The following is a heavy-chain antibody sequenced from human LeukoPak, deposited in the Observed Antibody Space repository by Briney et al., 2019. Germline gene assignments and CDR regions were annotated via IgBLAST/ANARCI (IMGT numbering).Heavy chain of an antibody. Sequence: PSETLSLTCTVSGGSISGYYWSWIRQPPGKRLKCIGYINYDGSTKYNSPLKSRVTMLVDTPKNQFSLKLTSVTAADTAVYFCARATDDFWRGTNFDYWGLGTLVTVSS. CDR2: INYDGST. CDR1: GGSISGYY. J-gene: IGHJ4*02. CDR3: ARATDDFWRGTNFDY. D-gene: IGHD3-3*01. V-gene: IGHV4-59*08.